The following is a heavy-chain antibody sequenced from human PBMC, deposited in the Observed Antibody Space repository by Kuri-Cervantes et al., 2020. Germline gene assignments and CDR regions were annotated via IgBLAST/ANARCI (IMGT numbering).Heavy chain of an antibody. V-gene: IGHV4-39*01. CDR3: AIRVAGTFDY. Sequence: SETLSLTCTVSGGSISSNSHYWGWIRQPPGKGLEWIGSLYYSGTTYYNPSLKSRVTISVDTSKNQFPLKLSSVTAADTAVYYCAIRVAGTFDYWGQGTLVTVSS. J-gene: IGHJ4*02. CDR1: GGSISSNSHY. CDR2: LYYSGTT. D-gene: IGHD6-19*01.